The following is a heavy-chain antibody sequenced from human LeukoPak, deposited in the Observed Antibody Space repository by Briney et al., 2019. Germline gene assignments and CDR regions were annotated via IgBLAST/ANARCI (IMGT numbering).Heavy chain of an antibody. V-gene: IGHV4-39*01. CDR3: VRGNWNYGSRS. CDR2: IYYSGST. Sequence: SETLSLTCTVSGGSISSSSYYWGWIRQPPGKGLEWIGSIYYSGSTYYNPSLKSRITMPVDKSKNQFSLKLTSMTAADTAIYYCVRGNWNYGSRSWGQGTLVTVSS. CDR1: GGSISSSSYY. J-gene: IGHJ4*02. D-gene: IGHD1-7*01.